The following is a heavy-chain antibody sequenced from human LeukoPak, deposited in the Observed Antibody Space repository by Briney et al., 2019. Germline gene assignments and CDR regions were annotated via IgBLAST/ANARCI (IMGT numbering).Heavy chain of an antibody. CDR1: GGSFSGYY. D-gene: IGHD3-10*01. V-gene: IGHV4-34*01. Sequence: PSETLSLTCAVYGGSFSGYYWSWIRQPPGKGLEWIGEINHSGSTNYNPSLKSRVTISVDTSKNQFSLKLSSVTAADTAVYYCARPFYYYGSGSYYYWGQGTLVTVSS. CDR3: ARPFYYYGSGSYYY. CDR2: INHSGST. J-gene: IGHJ4*02.